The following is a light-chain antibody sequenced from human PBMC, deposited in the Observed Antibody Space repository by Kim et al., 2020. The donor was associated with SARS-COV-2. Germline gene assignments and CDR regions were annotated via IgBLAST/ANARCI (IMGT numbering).Light chain of an antibody. J-gene: IGLJ3*02. CDR1: RSNIATNP. V-gene: IGLV1-44*01. CDR3: ATWDDNLIGWV. CDR2: TNN. Sequence: GQTVTIACSGSRSNIATNPVDWYQQVPGRAPKLLLYTNNQRPSGVPDRISGSTSGTSASLAISGLQSEDEADYFCATWDDNLIGWVFGGGTKLTVL.